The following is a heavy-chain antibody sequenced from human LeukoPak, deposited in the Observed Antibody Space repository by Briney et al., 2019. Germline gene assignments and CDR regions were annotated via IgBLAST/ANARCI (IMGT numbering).Heavy chain of an antibody. Sequence: GESLKISCKGSGYSFTNYWIGWVRQMHGRGLEWMGIISPDGSDTRYSPSFQGQVTISADKSITTAYLQWSSLKASDTAMYYCARLTSSWSFDYWGQGTLVTVSS. D-gene: IGHD6-13*01. CDR1: GYSFTNYW. J-gene: IGHJ4*02. CDR2: ISPDGSDT. CDR3: ARLTSSWSFDY. V-gene: IGHV5-51*01.